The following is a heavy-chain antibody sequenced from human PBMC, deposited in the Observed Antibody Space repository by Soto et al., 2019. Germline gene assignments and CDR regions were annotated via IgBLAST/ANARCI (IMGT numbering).Heavy chain of an antibody. CDR3: ADGGEWSFNFEY. CDR2: ISASGENT. Sequence: GGSLRLSCAVSGFSFSIYAMSWVRQAPGKGLEWVCGISASGENTYYADSVKGRFTISRDNSKNTLYLQMNNLRVEDKAVYYCADGGEWSFNFEYWGQGTLVTVSS. J-gene: IGHJ4*02. CDR1: GFSFSIYA. V-gene: IGHV3-23*01. D-gene: IGHD3-3*01.